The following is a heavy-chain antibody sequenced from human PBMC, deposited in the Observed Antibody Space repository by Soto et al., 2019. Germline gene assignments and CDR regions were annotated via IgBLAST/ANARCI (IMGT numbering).Heavy chain of an antibody. D-gene: IGHD6-13*01. CDR2: INPNSDDT. CDR1: GYIFTDYY. V-gene: IGHV1-2*02. J-gene: IGHJ4*01. Sequence: AAVKVSCKASGYIFTDYYIHWVLQAPGQGREWMGWINPNSDDTRYAQKFRGRVTVTMDTSISTAYMDLSRLTSDDTAVYSCARDSAAGAGIGWDYWGQGTLVTVSS. CDR3: ARDSAAGAGIGWDY.